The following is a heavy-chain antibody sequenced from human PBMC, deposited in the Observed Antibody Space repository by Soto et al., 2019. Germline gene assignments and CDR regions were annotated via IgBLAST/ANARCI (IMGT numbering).Heavy chain of an antibody. CDR2: FDPEDGEA. CDR1: GYTLTELS. D-gene: IGHD3-22*01. J-gene: IGHJ3*02. V-gene: IGHV1-24*01. Sequence: ASVKASCKVSGYTLTELSMHWVRQAPGKGLEWMGGFDPEDGEAIYAQKFQGRVTITKDTSKNQVVLTMTNMDPVDTATYYCARGITMIVVGAFDIWGQGTMVTVSS. CDR3: ARGITMIVVGAFDI.